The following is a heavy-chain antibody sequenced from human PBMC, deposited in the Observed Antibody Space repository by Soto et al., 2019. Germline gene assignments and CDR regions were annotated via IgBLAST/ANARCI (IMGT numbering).Heavy chain of an antibody. CDR3: AGFGHAWANPFDI. CDR1: GDSISTYY. D-gene: IGHD1-26*01. J-gene: IGHJ3*02. V-gene: IGHV4-59*12. Sequence: QVQLQESGPGLVKPSETLSLTCTVSGDSISTYYWSWIRQPPGQGLEWIGYIDYSGSTNYNSSLNSRVPITVDRAKNQLSLKLSSVTAADTAMYYCAGFGHAWANPFDIWGQGTMVTVSP. CDR2: IDYSGST.